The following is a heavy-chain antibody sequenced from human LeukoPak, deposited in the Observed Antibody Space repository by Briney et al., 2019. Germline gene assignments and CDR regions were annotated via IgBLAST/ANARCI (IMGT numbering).Heavy chain of an antibody. D-gene: IGHD1/OR15-1a*01. CDR2: ISSSSSYI. Sequence: GGSLRLSCAASGFTFSSYSMNWVRQAPGKGLEWVSSISSSSSYIYYADSVKGRFTISRDNSKNTVYLQMNYLRAEDTAVYYCAKEDWNNGNGWFDPWGQGTLVTVSS. J-gene: IGHJ5*02. CDR3: AKEDWNNGNGWFDP. V-gene: IGHV3-21*04. CDR1: GFTFSSYS.